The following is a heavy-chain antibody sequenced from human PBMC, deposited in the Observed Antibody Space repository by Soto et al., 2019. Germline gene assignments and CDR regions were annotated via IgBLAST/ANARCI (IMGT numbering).Heavy chain of an antibody. CDR3: VQVYMDV. CDR1: GFSFRDYW. V-gene: IGHV3-7*01. Sequence: GGFLILYSATSGFSFRDYWMACDRQAPGRGLERVTSIKEDGSEKYYVDSLKGRFTISRDNAKNSVYLQMNSLRADDTAVYYYVQVYMDVWGKGTTVTVTS. CDR2: IKEDGSEK. J-gene: IGHJ6*03.